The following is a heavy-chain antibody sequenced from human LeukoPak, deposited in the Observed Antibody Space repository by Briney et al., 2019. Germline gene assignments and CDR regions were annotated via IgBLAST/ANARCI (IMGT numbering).Heavy chain of an antibody. CDR2: INPNSGGT. J-gene: IGHJ1*01. D-gene: IGHD6-25*01. V-gene: IGHV1-2*02. CDR3: ATVPHSSGEYFQH. Sequence: GASVKVSCKASGYTFTGYYMHWVRQAPGQGLEWMGWINPNSGGTNYAQKFQGRVTMTRDTSISTAYMELSRLRSDDTAVYYCATVPHSSGEYFQHWGQGTLVTVSS. CDR1: GYTFTGYY.